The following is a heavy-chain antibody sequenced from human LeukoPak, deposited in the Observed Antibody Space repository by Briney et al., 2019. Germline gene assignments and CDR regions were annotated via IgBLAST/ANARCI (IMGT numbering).Heavy chain of an antibody. CDR3: ARDRGRRGYSYYYNAFDI. V-gene: IGHV4-59*01. Sequence: SETLSLTCTVSGGSISSYYWSWIRQPPGKGLEWIGYINYSGSTNYNPSLKSRVTISVDTSKNQFSLKLNSVTAADTAVYYCARDRGRRGYSYYYNAFDIWGQGTMVTVSS. J-gene: IGHJ3*02. CDR2: INYSGST. CDR1: GGSISSYY. D-gene: IGHD5-18*01.